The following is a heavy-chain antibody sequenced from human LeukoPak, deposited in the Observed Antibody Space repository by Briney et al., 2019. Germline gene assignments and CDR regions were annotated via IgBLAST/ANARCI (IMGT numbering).Heavy chain of an antibody. J-gene: IGHJ3*02. CDR1: GGSISSGGYS. V-gene: IGHV4-30-2*01. CDR2: IYHSGST. Sequence: SQTLSLTCAVSGGSISSGGYSWSWIRQPPGKGLEWIGYIYHSGSTYYNPSLKSRVTISADRSKNQFSLKLSSVTAADTAVYYCARGGEEIVGELPYAFDIWGQGTMVTVSS. D-gene: IGHD1-26*01. CDR3: ARGGEEIVGELPYAFDI.